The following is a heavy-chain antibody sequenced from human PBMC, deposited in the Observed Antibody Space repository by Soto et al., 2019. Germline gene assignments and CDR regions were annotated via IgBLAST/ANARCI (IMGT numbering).Heavy chain of an antibody. CDR3: VLDQTS. D-gene: IGHD3-3*02. CDR2: IVNGGAT. CDR1: GFTVSNSY. Sequence: SGGSLRLSCAASGFTVSNSYMSWVRQAPGKGVEWISLIVNGGATYYTDSVKGRFTISRDNAKNTLYLQMNNLRAEDTAVYYCVLDQTSWGPGTLVTVSS. J-gene: IGHJ5*02. V-gene: IGHV3-66*01.